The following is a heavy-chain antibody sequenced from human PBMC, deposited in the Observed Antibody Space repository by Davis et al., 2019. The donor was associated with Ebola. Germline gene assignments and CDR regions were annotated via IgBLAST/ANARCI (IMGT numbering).Heavy chain of an antibody. CDR1: GYSISSGYY. CDR2: IYHSGST. CDR3: ARQYVWGSYRRGWIDY. D-gene: IGHD3-16*02. J-gene: IGHJ4*02. Sequence: MPGGSLRLSCTVSGYSISSGYYWGWIRQPPGKGLEWIGSIYHSGSTYYNPSLKSRVTISVDTSKNQFSLKLSSVTAADTAVYYCARQYVWGSYRRGWIDYWGQGTLVTVSS. V-gene: IGHV4-38-2*02.